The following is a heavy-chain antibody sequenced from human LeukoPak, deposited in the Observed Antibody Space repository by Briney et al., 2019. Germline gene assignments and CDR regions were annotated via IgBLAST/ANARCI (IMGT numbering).Heavy chain of an antibody. CDR1: GYTLTELS. V-gene: IGHV1-24*01. Sequence: GASVKVSCKVSGYTLTELSMHWVRQVPGKGLEWMGVSDPEDGETKYAQKFQGRVSMTEDTSTDTAYMEMSSLRSEDTAVYYCATEQKTYSSVSLSPFDIWGQGTMVTVSS. D-gene: IGHD3-22*01. CDR3: ATEQKTYSSVSLSPFDI. J-gene: IGHJ3*02. CDR2: SDPEDGET.